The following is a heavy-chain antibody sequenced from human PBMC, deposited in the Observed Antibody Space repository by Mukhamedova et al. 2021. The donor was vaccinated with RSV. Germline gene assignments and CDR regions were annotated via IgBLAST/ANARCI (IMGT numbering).Heavy chain of an antibody. CDR2: QSYDGDKK. D-gene: IGHD3-10*01. CDR3: ARLWGYYGSGNYISADDY. J-gene: IGHJ4*02. Sequence: GKGLEWVAVQSYDGDKKYYADSVKGRFTLSRDNSKSTLYLQMNSLRAEDTAVYYCARLWGYYGSGNYISADDYWGQGTLVTVSS. V-gene: IGHV3-30*03.